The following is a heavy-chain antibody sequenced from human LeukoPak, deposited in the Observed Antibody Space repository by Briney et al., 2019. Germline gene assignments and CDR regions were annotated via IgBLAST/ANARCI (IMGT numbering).Heavy chain of an antibody. CDR1: GGSISSYY. Sequence: SETLSLTCTVSGGSISSYYWSWIRQPPGKGLEWIGYIYYSGSTNYNPSLKSRVTISVDTSKNQFSLKLSSVTAADTAVYYCARRRYGANYYYYYYYMDVWGKGTTVTISS. CDR3: ARRRYGANYYYYYYYMDV. J-gene: IGHJ6*03. D-gene: IGHD4-17*01. CDR2: IYYSGST. V-gene: IGHV4-59*12.